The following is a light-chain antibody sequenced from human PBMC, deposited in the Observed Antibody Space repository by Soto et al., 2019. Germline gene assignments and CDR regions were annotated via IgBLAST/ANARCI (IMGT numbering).Light chain of an antibody. J-gene: IGKJ5*01. CDR2: YAS. CDR3: QQYNDWPPST. Sequence: EIMMTQSPATLSVSPGESATLSCRASQSVSNNLAWYQHKPGQAPRLLIYYASTRATGIPARFSGSGSGTEFTLTISRLQSEDFALYYCQQYNDWPPSTFGQGTRLEIK. V-gene: IGKV3-15*01. CDR1: QSVSNN.